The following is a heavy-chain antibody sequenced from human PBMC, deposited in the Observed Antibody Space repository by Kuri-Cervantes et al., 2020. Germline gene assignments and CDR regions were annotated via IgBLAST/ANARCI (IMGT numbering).Heavy chain of an antibody. CDR2: ISSSSSTI. J-gene: IGHJ4*02. V-gene: IGHV3-48*02. CDR3: TYYFDSSGSFDY. D-gene: IGHD3-22*01. Sequence: GGSLRLSCAASGITFTDYWMHWVRQAPGKGLVWVSYISSSSSTIYYADSVKGRFTISRDNAKNSLYLQMNSLRDEDTAVYYCTYYFDSSGSFDYWGQGTLVTVSS. CDR1: GITFTDYW.